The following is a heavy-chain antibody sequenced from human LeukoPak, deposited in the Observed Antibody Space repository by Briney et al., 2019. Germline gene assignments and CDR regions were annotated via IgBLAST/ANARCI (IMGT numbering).Heavy chain of an antibody. J-gene: IGHJ5*02. D-gene: IGHD3-3*01. CDR3: ARVDHYDFWVFP. CDR1: GGSISSSSYY. Sequence: PSETLSLTCTVSGGSISSSSYYWGWIRQPPGKGLEWIGSFYYSGSTYYNPSLKSRVTISVDTSKNQFSLKLSSVTAADTAVYYCARVDHYDFWVFPWGQGTLVTVSS. V-gene: IGHV4-39*07. CDR2: FYYSGST.